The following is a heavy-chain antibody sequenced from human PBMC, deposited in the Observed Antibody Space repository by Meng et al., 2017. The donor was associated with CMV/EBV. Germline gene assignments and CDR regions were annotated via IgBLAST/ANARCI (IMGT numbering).Heavy chain of an antibody. CDR2: IYSGGST. V-gene: IGHV3-66*01. J-gene: IGHJ4*02. Sequence: EWQLVEVGGGVVQRGGSLRLSCAVSGFTVSSNYMSWVRQAPGKGLEWVSVIYSGGSTYYADSVKGRFTISRDNSKNTLYLQMNSLRAEDTAVYYCARGNIVGDYWGQGTLVTVSS. CDR1: GFTVSSNY. CDR3: ARGNIVGDY. D-gene: IGHD2-21*01.